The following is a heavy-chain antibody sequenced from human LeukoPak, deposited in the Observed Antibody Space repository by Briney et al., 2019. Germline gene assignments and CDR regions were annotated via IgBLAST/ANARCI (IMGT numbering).Heavy chain of an antibody. Sequence: ASVKVSCKASGYRFTSYYMHWVRQAPGQGLEWMGIINPSGGSPTYAQKFQGRVTMTGDTSTSTVYMELSSLRSEDTAVYYCVRGIPLFHYWGQGTLVTVSS. CDR3: VRGIPLFHY. CDR2: INPSGGSP. CDR1: GYRFTSYY. J-gene: IGHJ4*02. V-gene: IGHV1-46*01.